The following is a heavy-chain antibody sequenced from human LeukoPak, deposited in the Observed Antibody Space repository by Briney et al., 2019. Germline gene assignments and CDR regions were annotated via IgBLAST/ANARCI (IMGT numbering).Heavy chain of an antibody. CDR3: ARDRGRFLEWLLPTGFDY. CDR2: INPNSGGT. D-gene: IGHD3-3*01. Sequence: GASVKVSCKASGYTFTGYYMHWVRQAPGQGLEWMGWINPNSGGTNYAQKFQGRVTMTRDTSTSTVYMELSSLRSEDTAVYYCARDRGRFLEWLLPTGFDYWGQGTLVTVSS. J-gene: IGHJ4*02. CDR1: GYTFTGYY. V-gene: IGHV1-2*02.